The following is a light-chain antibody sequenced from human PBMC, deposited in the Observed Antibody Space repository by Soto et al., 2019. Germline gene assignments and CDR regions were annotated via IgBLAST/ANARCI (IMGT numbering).Light chain of an antibody. CDR1: NSNIGNNY. CDR2: DNN. J-gene: IGLJ2*01. V-gene: IGLV1-51*01. CDR3: VTWDSNLSTVV. Sequence: QAVVTQPPSVSAAPGQKVTISCSGSNSNIGNNYVSWYQQLPGTAPKVLIYDNNKRPSGIPDRFSGSKSGTSATLGITGLQTGAEADYYCVTWDSNLSTVVFGGGTKLTVL.